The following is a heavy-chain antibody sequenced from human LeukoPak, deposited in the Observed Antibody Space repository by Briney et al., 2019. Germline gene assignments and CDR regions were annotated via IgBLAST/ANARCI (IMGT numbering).Heavy chain of an antibody. D-gene: IGHD6-19*01. J-gene: IGHJ4*02. CDR3: ASRYSSGWSFDY. CDR1: GGSISSSSYY. V-gene: IGHV4-39*01. CDR2: IYYSGST. Sequence: SETLSLTCSVSGGSISSSSYYWGWIRQPPGKGLEWIGSIYYSGSTYYNPSLKSRVTMSVDTSKNQFSLKLSSVTAADTAVYYCASRYSSGWSFDYWGQGTLVTVSS.